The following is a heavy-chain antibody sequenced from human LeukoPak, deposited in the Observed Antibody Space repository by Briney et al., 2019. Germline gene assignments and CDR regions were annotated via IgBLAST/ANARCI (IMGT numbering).Heavy chain of an antibody. V-gene: IGHV3-30*18. D-gene: IGHD6-13*01. J-gene: IGHJ4*02. Sequence: PGGSLRLPCAASGFTFSSYGMHWVRQAPGKGLEWVAVMSYDGSNKYYADSVKGRFTISRDNSKNALYMQMNSLRAEDTAVYYCAKTALAAAGTDYFDYWGQGTLVTVSS. CDR1: GFTFSSYG. CDR3: AKTALAAAGTDYFDY. CDR2: MSYDGSNK.